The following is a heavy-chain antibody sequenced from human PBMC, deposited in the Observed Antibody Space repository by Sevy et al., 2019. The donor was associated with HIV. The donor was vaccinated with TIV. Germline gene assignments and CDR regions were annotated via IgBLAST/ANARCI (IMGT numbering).Heavy chain of an antibody. CDR2: IYYTGST. V-gene: IGHV4-61*01. CDR3: ARVGGLTDYGMDV. J-gene: IGHJ6*02. Sequence: SETLSLTCAVSGGSVSSDTYFWSWIRQPPGKGLEWIGYIYYTGSTNYNPSLKSRVTISVDTSKNQISLKLSSLSAADTAVYYCARVGGLTDYGMDVWGQGTTVTVSS. D-gene: IGHD1-26*01. CDR1: GGSVSSDTYF.